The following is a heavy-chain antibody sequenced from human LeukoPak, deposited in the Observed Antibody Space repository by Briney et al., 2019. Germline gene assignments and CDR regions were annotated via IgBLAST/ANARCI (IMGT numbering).Heavy chain of an antibody. CDR2: IIPIFGTA. J-gene: IGHJ4*02. D-gene: IGHD6-13*01. CDR1: GGTFSSYA. Sequence: SVKVSCTASGGTFSSYAISWVRQAPGQGLGWMGEIIPIFGTANYAQKFQGRVTITADESTSTAYMELSSLRSEDTAVYYCARDLGGAAGTRYFDYWGQGTLVTVSS. V-gene: IGHV1-69*13. CDR3: ARDLGGAAGTRYFDY.